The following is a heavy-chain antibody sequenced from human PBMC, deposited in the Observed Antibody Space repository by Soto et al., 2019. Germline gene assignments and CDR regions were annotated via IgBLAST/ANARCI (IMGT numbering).Heavy chain of an antibody. Sequence: ASVKVSCKASGYTFTSYAISWVRQAPGQRLEWMGWINAGNGNTKYSQKFQGRVTITRDTSASTAYMELSSLRSEDTAVYYCARDGVGGYYYGMDVWGQGTTVTVSS. D-gene: IGHD3-3*01. J-gene: IGHJ6*02. V-gene: IGHV1-3*01. CDR2: INAGNGNT. CDR3: ARDGVGGYYYGMDV. CDR1: GYTFTSYA.